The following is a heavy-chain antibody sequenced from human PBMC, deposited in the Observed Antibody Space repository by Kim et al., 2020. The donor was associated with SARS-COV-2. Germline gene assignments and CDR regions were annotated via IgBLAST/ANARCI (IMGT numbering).Heavy chain of an antibody. D-gene: IGHD1-1*01. CDR1: GFTFSSYA. CDR3: ARTKFVRNEVGAFDI. Sequence: GGSLRLSCAASGFTFSSYAMSWVRQAPGKGLEWVSAISGSGGSTYYADSVKGRFTISRDNSKNTLYLQMNSLRAEDTAVYYCARTKFVRNEVGAFDIWGQGTMVTVSS. V-gene: IGHV3-23*01. CDR2: ISGSGGST. J-gene: IGHJ3*02.